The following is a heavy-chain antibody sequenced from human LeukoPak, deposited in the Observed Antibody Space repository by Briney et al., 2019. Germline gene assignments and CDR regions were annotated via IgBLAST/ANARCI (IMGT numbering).Heavy chain of an antibody. D-gene: IGHD3-16*02. CDR3: ARRAYDYVWGSYRYYFDY. Sequence: PSETLSLTCTAFGGSISSYYWSWIRQPPGKGLEWIGYINYSGSTNYNLSLESRVTIPVDTSKSQFSLKLSSVTAADTAEYYCARRAYDYVWGSYRYYFDYWGQGTLVTVSS. J-gene: IGHJ4*02. CDR1: GGSISSYY. CDR2: INYSGST. V-gene: IGHV4-59*08.